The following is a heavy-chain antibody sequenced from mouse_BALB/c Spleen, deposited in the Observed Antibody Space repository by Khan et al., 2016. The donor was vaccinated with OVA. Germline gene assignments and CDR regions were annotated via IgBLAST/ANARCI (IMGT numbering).Heavy chain of an antibody. J-gene: IGHJ3*01. CDR3: ARSGYGNPFAY. CDR2: INPSNGDT. V-gene: IGHV1S81*02. CDR1: GYTFTSFY. Sequence: QVQLQQSGAELVKPGASVKISCKASGYTFTSFYMYWVKQRPGQGLEWIGGINPSNGDTHFYEKFKSKATLTVDKSSTTAYMQFSSLTSEDSAVYCCARSGYGNPFAYWGQGTLVTVSA. D-gene: IGHD2-1*01.